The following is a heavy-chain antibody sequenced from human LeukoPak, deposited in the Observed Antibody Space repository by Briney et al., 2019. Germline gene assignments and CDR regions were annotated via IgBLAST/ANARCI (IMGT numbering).Heavy chain of an antibody. J-gene: IGHJ4*02. V-gene: IGHV1-18*01. D-gene: IGHD3-22*01. CDR1: GYTFTSYG. Sequence: ASVKVSCKASGYTFTSYGISWVRQPPGQGLEWMGWITTYNGNTNYAQNLQGRVTMTTDTSTSTAYMELRSLRSDDTAVYYCARGDYYDSSGYSDASLFDYWGQGTLVTVSS. CDR2: ITTYNGNT. CDR3: ARGDYYDSSGYSDASLFDY.